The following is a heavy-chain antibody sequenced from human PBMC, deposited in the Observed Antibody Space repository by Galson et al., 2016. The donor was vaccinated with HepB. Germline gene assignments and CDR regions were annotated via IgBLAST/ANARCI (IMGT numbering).Heavy chain of an antibody. CDR1: GHTFAGYY. J-gene: IGHJ4*02. D-gene: IGHD5-12*01. V-gene: IGHV1-46*01. CDR3: AREGVDLGATVPHVES. Sequence: SVKVSCKASGHTFAGYYIHWVRQAPGQGLEWVGVINPRGGSTSTAQKFQGRLTLTTDTSTKMFYLELSSLNPEDTAIYYCAREGVDLGATVPHVESWGQGSLVAVSS. CDR2: INPRGGST.